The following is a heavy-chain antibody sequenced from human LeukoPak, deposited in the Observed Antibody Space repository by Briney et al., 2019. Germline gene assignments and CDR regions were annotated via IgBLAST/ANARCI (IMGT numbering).Heavy chain of an antibody. CDR2: IKNKLDGGTT. CDR3: TTDRSWDGSGGHLESWFDS. Sequence: PGGSLRLSCTASAVTQAWMSWVRQAPGKGLEWVGRIKNKLDGGTTNYAAPVKGRFSLSRDDSKNTVYLEMRSLKAEDTGMYYCTTDRSWDGSGGHLESWFDSWGQGTLVTLSS. D-gene: IGHD3-10*01. V-gene: IGHV3-15*01. J-gene: IGHJ5*01. CDR1: AVTQAW.